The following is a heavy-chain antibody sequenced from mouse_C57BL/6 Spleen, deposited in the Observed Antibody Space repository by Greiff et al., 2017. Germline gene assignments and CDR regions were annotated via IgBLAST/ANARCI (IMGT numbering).Heavy chain of an antibody. J-gene: IGHJ2*01. V-gene: IGHV1-64*01. CDR2: IHPTSGST. D-gene: IGHD1-1*01. CDR3: ARGDTTVVATPDY. CDR1: GYTFTSYW. Sequence: QVQLQQPGAELVKPGASVKLSCKASGYTFTSYWMHWVKQRPGQGLEWIGMIHPTSGSTNYNEKFKSKATLTVDKSSSTAYMQLSSLTSEDSAVYYCARGDTTVVATPDYWGQGTTLTVAS.